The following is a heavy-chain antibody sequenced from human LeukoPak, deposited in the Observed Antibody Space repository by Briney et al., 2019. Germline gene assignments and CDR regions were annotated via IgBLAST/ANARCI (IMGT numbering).Heavy chain of an antibody. V-gene: IGHV3-21*01. CDR1: GFTFSSYS. CDR2: ISSSSSYI. Sequence: GGSLRLSCAASGFTFSSYSMNWVPQAPGKGLEWVSSISSSSSYIYYADSVKGRFTISRDNAKNSLYLQMNSLRAEDTAVYYCARDGSSGWYWVDYWGQGTLVTVSS. D-gene: IGHD6-19*01. J-gene: IGHJ4*02. CDR3: ARDGSSGWYWVDY.